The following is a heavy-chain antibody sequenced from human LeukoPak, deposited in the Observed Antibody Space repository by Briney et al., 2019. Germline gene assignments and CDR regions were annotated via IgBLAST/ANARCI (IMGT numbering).Heavy chain of an antibody. V-gene: IGHV2-5*01. CDR2: IYWNDDK. D-gene: IGHD3-3*01. CDR1: GFSLSTSGVG. J-gene: IGHJ4*02. Sequence: SGPTLVKPTQTLTLTCTFSGFSLSTSGVGVSWIRQPPGKALEWLALIYWNDDKRYSPSLKSRLTITKDTSKNQVVLTMTNMDPVDTATYYCAHATYDFWSGYNFDYWGQGTLVTVSS. CDR3: AHATYDFWSGYNFDY.